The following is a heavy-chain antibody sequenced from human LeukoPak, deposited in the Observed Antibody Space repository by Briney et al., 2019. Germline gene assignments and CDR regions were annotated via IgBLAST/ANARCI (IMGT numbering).Heavy chain of an antibody. D-gene: IGHD6-19*01. CDR2: INPNSGGT. Sequence: GASVKVSCKASGYTFTGYYMHWVRQAPGQGLEWMGRINPNSGGTKYAQKFQGRVTMTRDPSISPAYMELSRLRSDDTAVYYCARESLSARIAVAGGVLLYWGQGTLVTVSS. CDR3: ARESLSARIAVAGGVLLY. J-gene: IGHJ4*02. CDR1: GYTFTGYY. V-gene: IGHV1-2*06.